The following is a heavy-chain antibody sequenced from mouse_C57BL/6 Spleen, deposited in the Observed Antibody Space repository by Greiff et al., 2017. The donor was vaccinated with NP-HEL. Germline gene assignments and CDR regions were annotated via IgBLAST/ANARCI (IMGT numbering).Heavy chain of an antibody. J-gene: IGHJ1*03. CDR1: GYSITSGYY. CDR3: ASQITTFRYFDV. V-gene: IGHV3-6*01. Sequence: EVKLQESGPGLVKPSQSLSLTCSVTGYSITSGYYWNWIRQFPGNKLEWMGYISYDGSNNYNPSLKNRISITRDTSKNQFFLKLNSVTTEDTATYYCASQITTFRYFDVWGTGTTVTVSS. CDR2: ISYDGSN. D-gene: IGHD1-1*01.